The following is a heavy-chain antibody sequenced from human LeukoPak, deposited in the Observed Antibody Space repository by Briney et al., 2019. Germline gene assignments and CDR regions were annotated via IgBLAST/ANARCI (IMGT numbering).Heavy chain of an antibody. CDR1: GDSVSSNSVA. Sequence: SLTLSLTCAISGDSVSSNSVAWNWIRKSPSRGIEWQARTYYRSTWFNDYAVSVKSRIRINPDTSKNQFSLQLNSVPPENTAVDYCARRGCSGGSCYLDYWGQGTLVTVSS. J-gene: IGHJ4*02. V-gene: IGHV6-1*01. CDR3: ARRGCSGGSCYLDY. CDR2: TYYRSTWFN. D-gene: IGHD2-15*01.